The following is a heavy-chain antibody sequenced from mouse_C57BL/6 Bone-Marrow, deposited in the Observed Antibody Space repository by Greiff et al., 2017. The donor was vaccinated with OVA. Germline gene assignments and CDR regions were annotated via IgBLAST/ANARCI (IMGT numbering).Heavy chain of an antibody. CDR3: TTTGTGYFDV. CDR2: IDPENGDT. Sequence: EVKLVESGAELVRPGASVKLSCTASGFNIKDDYMHWVKQRPEQGLEWIGWIDPENGDTEYASKFQGKATITADTSSNTAYLQLSSLTSEDTAVYYCTTTGTGYFDVWGTGTTVTVSS. D-gene: IGHD4-1*01. CDR1: GFNIKDDY. V-gene: IGHV14-4*01. J-gene: IGHJ1*03.